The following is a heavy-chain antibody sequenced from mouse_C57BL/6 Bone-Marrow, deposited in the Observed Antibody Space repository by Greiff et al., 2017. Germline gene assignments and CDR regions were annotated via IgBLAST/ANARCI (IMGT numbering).Heavy chain of an antibody. CDR2: INPNNGGT. V-gene: IGHV1-22*01. J-gene: IGHJ3*01. CDR1: GYTFTDYN. Sequence: EVQLQQSGPELVKPGASVKMSCKASGYTFTDYNMHWVKQSHGKSLEWIGYINPNNGGTSYNQKFKGKATLTVNKSSSTAYMELRSLTSEDSAVYDCVGHMEYYGSSPAWFAYWGQGTLVTVSA. CDR3: VGHMEYYGSSPAWFAY. D-gene: IGHD1-1*01.